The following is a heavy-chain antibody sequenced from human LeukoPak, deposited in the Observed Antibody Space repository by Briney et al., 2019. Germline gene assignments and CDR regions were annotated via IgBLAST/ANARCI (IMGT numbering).Heavy chain of an antibody. CDR3: ARENIAAAGTDY. J-gene: IGHJ4*02. CDR2: IYSGGST. Sequence: GGSLRLSCAASGFTFDDYGMSWVRQAPGKGLEWVSVIYSGGSTYYADSVKGRFTISRDNSKNTLYLQMNSLRAEDTAVYYCARENIAAAGTDYWGQGTLVTVSS. CDR1: GFTFDDYG. D-gene: IGHD6-13*01. V-gene: IGHV3-66*01.